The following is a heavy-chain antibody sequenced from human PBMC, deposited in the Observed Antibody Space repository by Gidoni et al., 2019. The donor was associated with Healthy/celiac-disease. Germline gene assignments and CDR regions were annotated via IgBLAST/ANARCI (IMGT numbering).Heavy chain of an antibody. D-gene: IGHD5-18*01. Sequence: QVQLVESGGGVVQPGRSLRLSCAASGFTFSSYGMHLVRQAPGKGLRWVAVISYDGSNKYYADSVKGRFTISRDNSKNTLYLQMNSLRAEDTAVYYCASSRYTEQLSEWGQGTLVTVSS. CDR1: GFTFSSYG. J-gene: IGHJ4*02. CDR3: ASSRYTEQLSE. CDR2: ISYDGSNK. V-gene: IGHV3-30*03.